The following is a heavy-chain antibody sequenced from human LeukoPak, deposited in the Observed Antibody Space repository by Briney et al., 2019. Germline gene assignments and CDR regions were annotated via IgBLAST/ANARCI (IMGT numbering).Heavy chain of an antibody. J-gene: IGHJ4*02. CDR2: ISYDGSNK. V-gene: IGHV3-30*03. Sequence: GGSLRLSCAASGFTFSSYGMHWVRQAPGKGLEWVAVISYDGSNKYYADSVKGRFTISRDNSKNTLYLQMNSLRAEDTAVYYCARDSGPEYYGSGSFYPYWGQGTLVAVSS. CDR3: ARDSGPEYYGSGSFYPY. CDR1: GFTFSSYG. D-gene: IGHD3-10*01.